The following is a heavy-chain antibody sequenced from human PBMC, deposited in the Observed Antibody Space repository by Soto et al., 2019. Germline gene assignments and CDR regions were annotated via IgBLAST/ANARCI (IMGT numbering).Heavy chain of an antibody. D-gene: IGHD4-17*01. CDR1: GGSINSGDYY. J-gene: IGHJ4*02. Sequence: QVQLQESGPGLVKPSQTLSLTCTVSGGSINSGDYYWSWIRQPPGKGLEWIGYMYYSGSTYQNPSLKSRVTISPDTPKKQFSLKLSSVTAADTAVYYCASATVTPGVLTYWGQRTLVTVSS. V-gene: IGHV4-30-4*01. CDR3: ASATVTPGVLTY. CDR2: MYYSGST.